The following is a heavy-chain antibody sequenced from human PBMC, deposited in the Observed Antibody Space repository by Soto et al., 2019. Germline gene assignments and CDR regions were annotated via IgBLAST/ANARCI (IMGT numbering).Heavy chain of an antibody. CDR1: GYTFTGYY. Sequence: EASVKVSCKASGYTFTGYYMHWVRQAPGQGLEWMGWINPNSGGTNYAQKFQGWVTMTRDTSISTAYMELSRLRSDDTAVYYCARGLLYDFWSGPQSGAFDIWGQGTMVT. J-gene: IGHJ3*02. CDR2: INPNSGGT. D-gene: IGHD3-3*01. V-gene: IGHV1-2*04. CDR3: ARGLLYDFWSGPQSGAFDI.